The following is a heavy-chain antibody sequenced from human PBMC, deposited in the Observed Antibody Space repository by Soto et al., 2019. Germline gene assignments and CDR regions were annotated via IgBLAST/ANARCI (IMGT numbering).Heavy chain of an antibody. J-gene: IGHJ4*02. Sequence: EVQLLESGGGLVQPGGSLRLSCAASGFTFSSYAMSWVRQAPGKGLDWVSTISGSGGTTYYADSVKGRFTISRDNSKNTRYLQMNSLRAEDTAVYYCAKGSGYCSSTSCDLDYWGQGTLVTVSS. D-gene: IGHD2-2*01. CDR3: AKGSGYCSSTSCDLDY. CDR1: GFTFSSYA. CDR2: ISGSGGTT. V-gene: IGHV3-23*01.